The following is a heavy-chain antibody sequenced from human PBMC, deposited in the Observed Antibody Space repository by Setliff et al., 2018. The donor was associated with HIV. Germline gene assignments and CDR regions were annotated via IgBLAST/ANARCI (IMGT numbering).Heavy chain of an antibody. CDR1: GFTFSSYW. CDR2: INSDGSST. D-gene: IGHD6-6*01. J-gene: IGHJ4*02. Sequence: PGGSLRLSCTASGFTFSSYWMHWVRQAPGKGLVWVSRINSDGSSTSYADSVKGRFTISRDNAKNTLYLQMNGLRGDDTAVYYCAMFSSSSGWGQGTQVTVSS. CDR3: AMFSSSSG. V-gene: IGHV3-74*01.